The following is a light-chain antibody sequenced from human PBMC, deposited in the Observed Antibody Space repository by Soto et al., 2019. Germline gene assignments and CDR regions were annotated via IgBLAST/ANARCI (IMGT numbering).Light chain of an antibody. J-gene: IGLJ2*01. CDR3: ETWDSHTRV. V-gene: IGLV4-60*03. CDR1: SGHSSYI. CDR2: LENSGSY. Sequence: QAVVTQSSSASASPGSSVRLTCSLSSGHSSYIIAWHQQQPGKAPRFLMKLENSGSYIKGSGVPDRFSGSSSGADSYLTISHLPSEDEADYYCETWDSHTRVFGGGTKLTVL.